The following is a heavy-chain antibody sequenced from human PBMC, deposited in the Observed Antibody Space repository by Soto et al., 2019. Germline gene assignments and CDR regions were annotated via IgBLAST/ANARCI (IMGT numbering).Heavy chain of an antibody. J-gene: IGHJ6*02. CDR1: GSSLSNARMG. CDR2: IFSNDEK. D-gene: IGHD6-6*01. V-gene: IGHV2-26*01. Sequence: SGPTLVNPTETLTLTCTVSGSSLSNARMGVSWIRQPPGKALEWLAHIFSNDEKSYSTSLKSRLTISKDTSKSQVVLTMTNMDPVDTATYYCARIQSEPSAYYYYGMDVWGQGTTVTVSS. CDR3: ARIQSEPSAYYYYGMDV.